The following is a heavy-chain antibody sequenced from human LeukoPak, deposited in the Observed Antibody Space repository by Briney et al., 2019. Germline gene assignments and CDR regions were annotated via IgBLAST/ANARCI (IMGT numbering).Heavy chain of an antibody. V-gene: IGHV1-2*02. J-gene: IGHJ4*02. CDR1: GYTFTGYY. D-gene: IGHD5-12*01. CDR2: INPNSGGT. Sequence: ASVKVSCKASGYTFTGYYMHWVRQAPGQGLEWMGWINPNSGGTNYAQKFQGRVTVTRDTSISTAYMELSRLRSDDTAVYYCAREDEIVATIDYWGQGTLVTVSS. CDR3: AREDEIVATIDY.